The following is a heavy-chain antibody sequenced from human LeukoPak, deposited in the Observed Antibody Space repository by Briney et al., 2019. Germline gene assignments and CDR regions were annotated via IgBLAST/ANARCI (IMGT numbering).Heavy chain of an antibody. CDR3: AREEVVRGVIRCWFDP. CDR2: IIPILGIA. J-gene: IGHJ5*02. Sequence: ASVTVSCTASGGTFSSYAISWVRQAPGHGLEWMGRIIPILGIANYAQKFQGRVTITADKSTSTAYMELSSLRSEDTAVYYCAREEVVRGVIRCWFDPWGQGTLVTVSS. D-gene: IGHD3-10*01. V-gene: IGHV1-69*04. CDR1: GGTFSSYA.